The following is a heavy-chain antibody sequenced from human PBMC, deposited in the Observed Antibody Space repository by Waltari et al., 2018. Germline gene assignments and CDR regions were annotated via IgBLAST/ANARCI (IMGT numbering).Heavy chain of an antibody. D-gene: IGHD2-2*01. J-gene: IGHJ3*02. CDR1: GFTFSSYS. Sequence: EVQLVESGGGLVKPGGSLRLSCAASGFTFSSYSMNWVRQAPGKGLEWVSSISSSSSYIYYADSVKDRFTISRDNAKNSLYLQMNSLRAEDTAVYYCARPANDAFDIWGQGTMVTVSS. CDR3: ARPANDAFDI. V-gene: IGHV3-21*01. CDR2: ISSSSSYI.